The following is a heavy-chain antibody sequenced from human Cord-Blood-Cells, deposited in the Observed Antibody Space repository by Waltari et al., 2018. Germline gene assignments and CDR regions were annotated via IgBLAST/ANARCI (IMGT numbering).Heavy chain of an antibody. J-gene: IGHJ4*02. CDR1: GYSFTSYW. Sequence: EVQLVQSGAEVKKPGESLKIPCKGSGYSFTSYWIGWVRQMPGKGREWMGSSYPGDSDTRYSPSYRGQVTISADNSISTGYLRWSSLKASDTAMYYCARPRGGSPEGYFDYWGQGTLVTVSS. CDR2: SYPGDSDT. CDR3: ARPRGGSPEGYFDY. V-gene: IGHV5-51*01. D-gene: IGHD1-26*01.